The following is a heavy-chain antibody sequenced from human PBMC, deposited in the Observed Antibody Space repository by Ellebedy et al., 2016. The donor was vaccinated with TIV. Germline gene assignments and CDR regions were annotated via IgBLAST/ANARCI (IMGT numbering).Heavy chain of an antibody. J-gene: IGHJ6*02. CDR2: INSDGSST. CDR1: GFTFSSYW. D-gene: IGHD5-18*01. Sequence: GESLKISCAASGFTFSSYWMHWVRQAPGKGLVWVSRINSDGSSTSYVDSVKGRFTISRDNAKNTLYLQMNSLRAEDTAVYYCAREGDTAMVHGMDVWGQGTTVTVSS. CDR3: AREGDTAMVHGMDV. V-gene: IGHV3-74*01.